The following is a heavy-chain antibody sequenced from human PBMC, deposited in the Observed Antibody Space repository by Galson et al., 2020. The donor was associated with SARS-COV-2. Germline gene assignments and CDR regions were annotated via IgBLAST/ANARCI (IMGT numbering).Heavy chain of an antibody. J-gene: IGHJ3*02. CDR3: AGRVAGAGSLHI. D-gene: IGHD6-13*01. CDR2: TYYRSQWST. Sequence: SETLSLTCAISGDRVSSNSAACNWIRQSPSRGLEWLGRTYYRSQWSTDYAVSVKSRITINPDTSKNQFSLQLNSVTPEDTAIYYCAGRVAGAGSLHIWGQGTMVIVSS. CDR1: GDRVSSNSAA. V-gene: IGHV6-1*01.